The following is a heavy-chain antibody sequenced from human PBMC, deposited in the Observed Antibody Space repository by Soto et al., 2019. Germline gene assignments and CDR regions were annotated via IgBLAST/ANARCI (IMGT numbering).Heavy chain of an antibody. D-gene: IGHD6-13*01. CDR2: IIPIFGTA. V-gene: IGHV1-69*12. J-gene: IGHJ5*02. CDR3: ARGRIAAAGRSNWFDP. Sequence: QVQLVQSGAEVKKTGSSVKVSCKASGGTFSSYAISWVRQAPGQGLEWMGGIIPIFGTANYAQKFQGRVTITADESTSTAYMELSSLRSEDTAVYYCARGRIAAAGRSNWFDPWGQGTLVTVSS. CDR1: GGTFSSYA.